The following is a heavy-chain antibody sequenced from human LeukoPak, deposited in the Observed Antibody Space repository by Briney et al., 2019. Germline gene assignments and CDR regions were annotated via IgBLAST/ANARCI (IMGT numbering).Heavy chain of an antibody. CDR2: INHSGST. V-gene: IGHV4-34*01. D-gene: IGHD2-8*01. CDR1: GGSFSGYY. CDR3: ARGGVY. J-gene: IGHJ4*02. Sequence: SETLSLTCAAYGGSFSGYYWSWIRQPPGKGLEWIGEINHSGSTNYNPSLKSRVTISVDTSKNQFSLRLSSVTAADTAVYYCARGGVYWGQGTLVTVSS.